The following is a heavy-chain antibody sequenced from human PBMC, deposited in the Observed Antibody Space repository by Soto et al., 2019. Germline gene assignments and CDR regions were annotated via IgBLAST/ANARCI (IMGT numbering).Heavy chain of an antibody. V-gene: IGHV1-69*01. Sequence: QVQLVQSGAEVKKPGSSVKVSCKASGGTFSSYAISWVRQAPGQGLEWMGGIIPIFGTANYAQKFQGRVTITADESTSTAYMELSSLRSEDTAVYYCARTPVGYCSGGGCYSGSYYYYGMDVWGQGTTVTVSS. CDR1: GGTFSSYA. CDR2: IIPIFGTA. CDR3: ARTPVGYCSGGGCYSGSYYYYGMDV. J-gene: IGHJ6*02. D-gene: IGHD2-15*01.